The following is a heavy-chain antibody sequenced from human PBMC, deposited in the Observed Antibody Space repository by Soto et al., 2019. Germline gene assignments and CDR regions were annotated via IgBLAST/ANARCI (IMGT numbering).Heavy chain of an antibody. V-gene: IGHV4-31*11. J-gene: IGHJ5*02. D-gene: IGHD2-2*01. CDR3: ASGSGIVLVPGSTWFDP. CDR1: GGSMTADVYS. Sequence: LFLTGAGSGGSMTADVYSWNGIRQHPGKGLEWIGYIYYSGSTFYNPSLMSRLTISVDTSTSKFSLKLSSLTAADTAVYYCASGSGIVLVPGSTWFDPWGQGTLVTVSS. CDR2: IYYSGST.